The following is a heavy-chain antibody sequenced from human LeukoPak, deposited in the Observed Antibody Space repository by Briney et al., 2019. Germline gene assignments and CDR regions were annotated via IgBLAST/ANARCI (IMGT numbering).Heavy chain of an antibody. V-gene: IGHV4-34*01. CDR2: MNPSGST. CDR1: GGSFSGYY. Sequence: PSETLSLTCAVYGGSFSGYYWTWIRHTPEKGLEWIGEMNPSGSTNYNPSLKSRVTMSVDTSKNQFSLKLSSVTAADTAVYYCARGRQDVTMIVVVMTAVSYYLDVWGKGTTVTVSS. D-gene: IGHD3-22*01. CDR3: ARGRQDVTMIVVVMTAVSYYLDV. J-gene: IGHJ6*03.